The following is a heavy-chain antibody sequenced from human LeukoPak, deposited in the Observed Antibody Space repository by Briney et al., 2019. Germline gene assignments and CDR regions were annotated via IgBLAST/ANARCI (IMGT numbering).Heavy chain of an antibody. D-gene: IGHD3-16*01. CDR2: IHSDGSYT. CDR1: GFTFSNYW. J-gene: IGHJ6*02. V-gene: IGHV3-74*01. CDR3: ARGLSKGALYYYYYGMDV. Sequence: GGSLRLSCAASGFTFSNYWMHWVRQAPGKGLVWVSRIHSDGSYTDYADSVKGRFTISRDNAKNTLYLQMNSLRAEDTAVYYCARGLSKGALYYYYYGMDVWGQGTTVTVSS.